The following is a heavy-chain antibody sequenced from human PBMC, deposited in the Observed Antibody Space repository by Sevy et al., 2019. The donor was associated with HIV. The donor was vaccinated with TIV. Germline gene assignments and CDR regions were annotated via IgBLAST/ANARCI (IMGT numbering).Heavy chain of an antibody. CDR1: GGSISSGGYY. J-gene: IGHJ4*02. D-gene: IGHD6-13*01. V-gene: IGHV4-31*03. Sequence: SETLSLTCTVSGGSISSGGYYWSWIRQHPGKGLEWIGYIYYSGSTYYNPSLKSRVTISVDTSKNQFSLKLSSVTAAGTAVYYCARVSQQPYYFDYWGQGTLVTVSS. CDR3: ARVSQQPYYFDY. CDR2: IYYSGST.